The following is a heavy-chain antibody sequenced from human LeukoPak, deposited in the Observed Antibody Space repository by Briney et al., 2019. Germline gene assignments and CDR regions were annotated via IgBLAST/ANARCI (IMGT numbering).Heavy chain of an antibody. CDR1: SDSISGYY. CDR3: ARSYYDFWSGYYPDY. J-gene: IGHJ4*02. Sequence: SETLSLTCSVSSDSISGYYWSWIRQPPGKGLEWIGSIYYSGSTYYNPSLKSRVTISVDTSKNQFSLKLSSVTAADTAVYYCARSYYDFWSGYYPDYWGQGTLVTVSS. V-gene: IGHV4-39*07. CDR2: IYYSGST. D-gene: IGHD3-3*01.